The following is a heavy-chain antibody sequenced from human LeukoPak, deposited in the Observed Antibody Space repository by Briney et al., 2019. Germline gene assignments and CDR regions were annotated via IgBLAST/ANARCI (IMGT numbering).Heavy chain of an antibody. Sequence: SVKVSCKASGGTFSSYAISWVRQAPGQGLEWMGGIIPIFGTTNYAQKFQGRVTITADKSTSTAYMELSSLRSEDTAVYYCARAYCSSTSCLADAFDIWGQGTMVTVSS. D-gene: IGHD2-2*01. CDR1: GGTFSSYA. J-gene: IGHJ3*02. CDR3: ARAYCSSTSCLADAFDI. CDR2: IIPIFGTT. V-gene: IGHV1-69*06.